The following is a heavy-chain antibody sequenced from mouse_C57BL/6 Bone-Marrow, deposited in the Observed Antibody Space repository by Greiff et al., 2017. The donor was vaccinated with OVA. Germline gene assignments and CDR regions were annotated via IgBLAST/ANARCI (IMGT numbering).Heavy chain of an antibody. Sequence: EVMLVESGEGLVKPGGSLKLSCAASGFTFSSYAMSWVRQTPEKRLEWVAYISSGGDYIYYADTVKGRFTISRDNARNTLYLQMSSLKSEDTAMYYGTRERTVYYYAMDYWGQGTSVTVSS. V-gene: IGHV5-9-1*02. CDR1: GFTFSSYA. CDR3: TRERTVYYYAMDY. CDR2: ISSGGDYI. J-gene: IGHJ4*01.